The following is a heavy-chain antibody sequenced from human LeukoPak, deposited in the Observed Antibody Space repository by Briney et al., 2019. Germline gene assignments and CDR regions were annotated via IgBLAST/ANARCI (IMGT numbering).Heavy chain of an antibody. J-gene: IGHJ6*02. Sequence: AASVTVSCKASGYTFTSYGISWVRQAPGQGLEWMGWISAYNGNTNYAQKLQGRVTMTTDTSTSTAYMELRSLRSDDTAVYYCAREGPKTSSRGMDVWGQGTTVTVSS. CDR3: AREGPKTSSRGMDV. CDR1: GYTFTSYG. CDR2: ISAYNGNT. V-gene: IGHV1-18*01. D-gene: IGHD6-6*01.